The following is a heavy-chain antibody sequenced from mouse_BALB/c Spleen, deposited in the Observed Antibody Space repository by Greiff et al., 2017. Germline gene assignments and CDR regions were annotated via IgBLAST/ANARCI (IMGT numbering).Heavy chain of an antibody. V-gene: IGHV1S81*02. CDR3: TRGGNLDY. CDR2: INPSNGGT. J-gene: IGHJ2*01. CDR1: GYTFTSYY. Sequence: VKLQQSGAELVKPGASVKLSCKASGYTFTSYYMYWVKQRPGQGLEWIGEINPSNGGTNFNEKFKSKATLTVDKSSSTAYLQLSSLTSEDSAVYYCTRGGNLDYWGQGTTLTVSS.